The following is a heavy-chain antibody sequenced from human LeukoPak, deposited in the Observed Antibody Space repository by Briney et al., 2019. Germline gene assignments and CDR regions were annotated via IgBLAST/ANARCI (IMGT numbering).Heavy chain of an antibody. D-gene: IGHD3-22*01. CDR1: GFTFSGYA. V-gene: IGHV3-23*01. Sequence: GGSLRLSCAASGFTFSGYAMSWVRQAPGKGLEWVSGISGSGGSTYYADSVKGRFTISRDNSKNTLYLQMNSLRAEDTAVYYCAKFDYYDSSAYRRLRETWFDPWGQGTLVTVSS. CDR3: AKFDYYDSSAYRRLRETWFDP. J-gene: IGHJ5*02. CDR2: ISGSGGST.